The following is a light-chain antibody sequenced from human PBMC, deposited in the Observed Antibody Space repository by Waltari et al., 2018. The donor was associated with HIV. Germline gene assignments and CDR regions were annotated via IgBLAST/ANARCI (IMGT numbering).Light chain of an antibody. J-gene: IGKJ4*01. V-gene: IGKV2-28*01. CDR1: HSLLRGNGYNY. CDR3: MQALQTPT. CDR2: LGS. Sequence: DIVMTQSPLSLPVTPGEPASISCRSSHSLLRGNGYNYLHWYLQKPGQPPQLLIYLGSNRASGVPDRVTGSGSGTYFTLKITRVEAEDVGVYFCMQALQTPTFGGGTKVEIK.